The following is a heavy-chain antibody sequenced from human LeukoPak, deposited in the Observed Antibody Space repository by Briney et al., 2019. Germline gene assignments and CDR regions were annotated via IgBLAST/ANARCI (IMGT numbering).Heavy chain of an antibody. CDR1: GFTFSSYA. V-gene: IGHV3-23*01. J-gene: IGHJ5*02. Sequence: GGSLRLSCAASGFTFSSYAMSWVRQAPGKGLEWVSAISGSGGSTYYADSVKGRCTISRDNSKNTLYLQMNSLRAEDTAVYYCAKDPRGYSLNWFDPWGQGTLVTVSS. CDR3: AKDPRGYSLNWFDP. CDR2: ISGSGGST. D-gene: IGHD5-18*01.